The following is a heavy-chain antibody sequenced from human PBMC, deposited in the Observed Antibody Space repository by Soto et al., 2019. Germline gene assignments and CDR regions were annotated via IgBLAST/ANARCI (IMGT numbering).Heavy chain of an antibody. J-gene: IGHJ4*02. D-gene: IGHD6-19*01. CDR1: GGSISSSSYY. V-gene: IGHV4-39*01. CDR3: ARQPRKSSFDY. CDR2: IYYSGST. Sequence: SETLSLTCTVSGGSISSSSYYWGWIRPPPGKGLEWIGSIYYSGSTYYNPSLKSRVTISVDTSKNQFSLKLSSVTAADTAVYYCARQPRKSSFDYWGQGTLVTVSS.